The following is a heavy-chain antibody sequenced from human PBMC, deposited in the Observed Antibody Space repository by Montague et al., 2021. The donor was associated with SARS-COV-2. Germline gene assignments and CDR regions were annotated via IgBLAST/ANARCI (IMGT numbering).Heavy chain of an antibody. Sequence: CAISGDSVSSNSAAWSWIRQSPSRGLEWLGRTYYRSKWYSDYAPSVRGRLTVNPDASKNEFSLELNYATPEDTAVYYCVRYSGWFYFDFWGQGTLVTVSS. V-gene: IGHV6-1*01. J-gene: IGHJ4*02. CDR1: GDSVSSNSAA. CDR2: TYYRSKWYS. CDR3: VRYSGWFYFDF. D-gene: IGHD6-19*01.